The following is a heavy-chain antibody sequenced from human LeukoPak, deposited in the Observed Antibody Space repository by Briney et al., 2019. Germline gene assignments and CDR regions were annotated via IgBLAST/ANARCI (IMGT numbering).Heavy chain of an antibody. Sequence: SETLSLTCTVSGGSISSYYWSRIRQPPGKGLEWIGYIYYSGSTNYNPSLKSRVTISVDTSKNQFSLKLSSVTAADTAVYYCARHGVAAQIDYWGQGTLVTVSS. D-gene: IGHD6-13*01. CDR2: IYYSGST. CDR3: ARHGVAAQIDY. V-gene: IGHV4-59*08. CDR1: GGSISSYY. J-gene: IGHJ4*02.